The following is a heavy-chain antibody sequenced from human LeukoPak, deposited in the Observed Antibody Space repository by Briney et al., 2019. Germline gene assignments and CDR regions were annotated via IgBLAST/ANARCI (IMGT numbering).Heavy chain of an antibody. CDR1: GGSISSYY. CDR2: IYYSGST. V-gene: IGHV4-59*12. D-gene: IGHD5-12*01. CDR3: ARDPSGYDFMTIAAFDI. J-gene: IGHJ3*02. Sequence: SETLSLTCTVSGGSISSYYWSWIRQPPGKGLEWIGYIYYSGSTNYNPSLKSRVTISVDTSKNQFSLKLSSVTAADTAVYYCARDPSGYDFMTIAAFDIWGQGTMVTVSS.